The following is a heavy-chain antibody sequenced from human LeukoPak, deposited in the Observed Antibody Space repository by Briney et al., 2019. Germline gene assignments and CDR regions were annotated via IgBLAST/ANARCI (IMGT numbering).Heavy chain of an antibody. J-gene: IGHJ2*01. CDR1: GYTFTSYA. CDR2: INAGNGNT. D-gene: IGHD6-19*01. CDR3: ARGGIAVYYWYFDL. V-gene: IGHV1-3*01. Sequence: ASVKVSCKASGYTFTSYAMHWVRQAPGQRLEWMGWINAGNGNTKYSQKFQGRVTITRDTSASTAYMELSSLRSEDTAVYYCARGGIAVYYWYFDLWGRGTLVTVSS.